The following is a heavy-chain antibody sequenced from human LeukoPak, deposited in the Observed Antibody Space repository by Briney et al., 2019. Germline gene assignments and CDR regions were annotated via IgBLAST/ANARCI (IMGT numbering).Heavy chain of an antibody. CDR3: ARPARIPGIAVAGTWYFDL. J-gene: IGHJ2*01. V-gene: IGHV4-39*01. CDR2: IYYSGST. Sequence: PSETLSLTCTVSGGSISSSSYYWGWIRQPPGKGLEWIGSIYYSGSTYYNPSLKSRVTISVDTSKNQFSLKLSSVTAADTAVYYCARPARIPGIAVAGTWYFDLWGRGTLVTVSS. CDR1: GGSISSSSYY. D-gene: IGHD6-19*01.